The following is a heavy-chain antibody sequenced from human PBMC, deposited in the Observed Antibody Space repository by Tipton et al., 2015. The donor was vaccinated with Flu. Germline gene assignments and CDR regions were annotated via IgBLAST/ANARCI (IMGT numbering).Heavy chain of an antibody. CDR1: GGSISSLY. D-gene: IGHD3-10*02. Sequence: TLSLTCTVSGGSISSLYWSWIRQPPGKGLEWIGYFYYGETTKYNPPLKSRVTMSIDTSKSQFSLMLRSVTAADTAVYYCARLSYYDVDLKNFYFDYWGQGALVTVSS. CDR2: FYYGETT. CDR3: ARLSYYDVDLKNFYFDY. J-gene: IGHJ4*02. V-gene: IGHV4-59*08.